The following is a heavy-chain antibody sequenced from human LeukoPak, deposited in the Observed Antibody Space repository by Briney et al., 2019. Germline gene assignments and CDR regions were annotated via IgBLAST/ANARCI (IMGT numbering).Heavy chain of an antibody. CDR2: GHYSGNT. D-gene: IGHD2-8*01. CDR3: AKWASDNRAFDL. Sequence: PSETLSLTCTVSGGSISSYYWNWIRQAPGQGPEWIGYGHYSGNTKYNPPLKSRVTISVDTSKNQFSLRLSSVTAADTAVYFCAKWASDNRAFDLWGQGTLVTVPS. J-gene: IGHJ4*02. V-gene: IGHV4-59*08. CDR1: GGSISSYY.